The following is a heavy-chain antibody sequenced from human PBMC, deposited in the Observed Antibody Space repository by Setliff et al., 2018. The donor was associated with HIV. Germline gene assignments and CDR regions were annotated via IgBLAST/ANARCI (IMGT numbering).Heavy chain of an antibody. CDR2: IIPILEIT. J-gene: IGHJ3*02. D-gene: IGHD3-10*01. CDR1: GGTSSTYA. Sequence: SVKVSCKASGGTSSTYAINWVRQAPGQGLEWMGQIIPILEITSYAQKFQGRLTITADESTTTMYMELSSLRSDDTAVYYCAGPRGDEAFDIWGQGTVVTVSS. CDR3: AGPRGDEAFDI. V-gene: IGHV1-69*10.